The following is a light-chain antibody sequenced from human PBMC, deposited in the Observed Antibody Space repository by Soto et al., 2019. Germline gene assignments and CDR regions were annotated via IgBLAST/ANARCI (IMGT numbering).Light chain of an antibody. V-gene: IGKV3-15*01. J-gene: IGKJ1*01. CDR3: QQYNNWPPDRT. CDR1: QSVSSN. CDR2: GAS. Sequence: EIVMTQSPATLSVSPGERATLSCRASQSVSSNLAWYQQKPGQAPTLLIYGASTRATGITARFSGSGSGTELPLTIRSLQSEDFALYFCQQYNNWPPDRTFGQGTKVEIK.